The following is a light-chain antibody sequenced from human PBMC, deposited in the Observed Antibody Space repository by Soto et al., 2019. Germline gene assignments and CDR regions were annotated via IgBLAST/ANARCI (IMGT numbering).Light chain of an antibody. J-gene: IGKJ3*01. CDR3: QRHSNWL. CDR2: DAS. CDR1: QSVSSY. V-gene: IGKV3-11*01. Sequence: EIVLTQSPTTLSLSPGERATLSCSASQSVSSYLAWYQQKPGQAPRLLIYDASNRATGIPARFSGSGSGTDFTLSISSLEPEDFAVYYCQRHSNWLFGPGTKVAI.